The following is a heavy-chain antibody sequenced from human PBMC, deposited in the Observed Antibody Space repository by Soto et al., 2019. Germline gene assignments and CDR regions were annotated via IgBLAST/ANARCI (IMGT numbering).Heavy chain of an antibody. CDR1: GFTFSSYW. CDR3: ARDSAYDYPGGVDY. J-gene: IGHJ4*02. D-gene: IGHD5-12*01. V-gene: IGHV3-7*05. CDR2: IKQDGSEK. Sequence: EVQLVESGGGLVQPGGSLRLSCAASGFTFSSYWMSWVRQAPGKGLEWVANIKQDGSEKYYVDSVKGRFTISRDNAKNSLYLQMNSLRAEDTAVYYCARDSAYDYPGGVDYWGQGALVTVSS.